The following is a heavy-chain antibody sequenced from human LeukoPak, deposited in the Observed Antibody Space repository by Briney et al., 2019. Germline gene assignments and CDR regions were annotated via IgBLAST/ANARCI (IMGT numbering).Heavy chain of an antibody. Sequence: SVKVSCKASGGTFSSYAISWVRQAPGQGLEWMGGIIPIFGTANYAQKFQGRVTITADESTSTAYMELSSLRSEDTAVYYCARTLYDSSGYYFGWGPGGGSVKYYYFMDVWGKGTTVTVSS. CDR1: GGTFSSYA. V-gene: IGHV1-69*13. J-gene: IGHJ6*03. D-gene: IGHD3-22*01. CDR2: IIPIFGTA. CDR3: ARTLYDSSGYYFGWGPGGGSVKYYYFMDV.